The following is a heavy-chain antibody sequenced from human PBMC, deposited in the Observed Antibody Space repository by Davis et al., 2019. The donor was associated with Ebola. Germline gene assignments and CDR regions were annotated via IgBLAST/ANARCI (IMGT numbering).Heavy chain of an antibody. CDR2: MNPNSGNT. J-gene: IGHJ4*02. Sequence: AASVKVSCKASGYTFTSYDINWVRQATGQGLEWMGWMNPNSGNTGYAEKFQGRVTMTRNTSINTAYMELSYLRSEDTAVYYCVRGPQYDFWSGHLYYFDYWGQGTLVTVSS. CDR3: VRGPQYDFWSGHLYYFDY. CDR1: GYTFTSYD. D-gene: IGHD3-3*01. V-gene: IGHV1-8*01.